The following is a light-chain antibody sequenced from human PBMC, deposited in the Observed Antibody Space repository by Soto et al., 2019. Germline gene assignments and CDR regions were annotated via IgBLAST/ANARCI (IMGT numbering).Light chain of an antibody. CDR3: QQSYSTPYT. Sequence: DIQMTQSPSSLSASVGDRVTITCRASQSISSYLNWYQQNPGKAPKLLIYAASSLQSGVPSRFSGSGSGTDFTLTISSLQPEDFATYYCQQSYSTPYTFGQRTKVDIK. CDR1: QSISSY. CDR2: AAS. V-gene: IGKV1-39*01. J-gene: IGKJ2*01.